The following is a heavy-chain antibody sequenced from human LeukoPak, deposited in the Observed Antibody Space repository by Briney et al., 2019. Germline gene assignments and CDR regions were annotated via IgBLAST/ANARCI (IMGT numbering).Heavy chain of an antibody. Sequence: SETLSLTCTVSGGSISSFYWSWVRQPPGKGLEWIGYIYYSGSTNYNPSLKSRVTISVDTSKNQFSLKLSSVTAADTAVYYCAREAGRYGMDVWGQGTTVTVSS. CDR3: AREAGRYGMDV. J-gene: IGHJ6*02. D-gene: IGHD6-25*01. V-gene: IGHV4-59*01. CDR2: IYYSGST. CDR1: GGSISSFY.